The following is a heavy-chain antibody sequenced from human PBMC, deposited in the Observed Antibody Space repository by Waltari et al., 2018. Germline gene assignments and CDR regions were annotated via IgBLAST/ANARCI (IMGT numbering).Heavy chain of an antibody. CDR3: ARVVTGVHEVNDN. V-gene: IGHV1-18*01. J-gene: IGHJ4*02. D-gene: IGHD3-16*02. CDR2: IYVYNENT. Sequence: QVRLPPSGSDVKEPGASVTVSCKASGYKFRDYGISWVRQAPGKGLEWMGWIYVYNENTRFAEKFEDRVTLTTDKVTETVYMDLTDLRPDDTAVYYCARVVTGVHEVNDNWGQGTLVIVS. CDR1: GYKFRDYG.